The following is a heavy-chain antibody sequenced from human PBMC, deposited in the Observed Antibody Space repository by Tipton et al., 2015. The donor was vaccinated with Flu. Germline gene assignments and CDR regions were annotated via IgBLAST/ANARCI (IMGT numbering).Heavy chain of an antibody. D-gene: IGHD1-20*01. CDR3: ARYNWNLFDY. CDR2: IYYSGST. Sequence: TLSLTCTVSGGSISSSSYYWSWIRQPPGKGLEWIGYIYYSGSTNYNPSLKSRVTISVDTSKNQFSLKLSSVTAADTAVYYCARYNWNLFDYWGQGTLVTVSS. V-gene: IGHV4-61*01. CDR1: GGSISSSSYY. J-gene: IGHJ4*02.